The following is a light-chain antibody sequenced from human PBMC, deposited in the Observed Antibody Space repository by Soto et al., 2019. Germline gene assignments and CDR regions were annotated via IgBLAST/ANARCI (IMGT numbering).Light chain of an antibody. Sequence: EIVLTQSPGTLSLSPGERATLSCRASQSVSSTYLAWYQQTPGQAPRLLIYGASSRATGIPDRFSGSGSGTDVTITISRLEPEDFAVYYCHLYGSSPPRTFGQGTELEI. J-gene: IGKJ2*01. CDR1: QSVSSTY. CDR3: HLYGSSPPRT. V-gene: IGKV3-20*01. CDR2: GAS.